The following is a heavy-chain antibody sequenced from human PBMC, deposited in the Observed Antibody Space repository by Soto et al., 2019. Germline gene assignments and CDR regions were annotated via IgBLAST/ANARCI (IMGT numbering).Heavy chain of an antibody. V-gene: IGHV3-74*01. Sequence: EVQLVESGGGLVQPGGSLRLSCSASGFTFGSYWMHWVSQVPGKGLVWVSRINTYGSSTSYADSVKGRFTISRDNAKNTLYLQMSSLRAEDTAVYYCARDRDWNYGDYWGQGTLGTVSS. CDR1: GFTFGSYW. CDR3: ARDRDWNYGDY. CDR2: INTYGSST. D-gene: IGHD1-7*01. J-gene: IGHJ4*02.